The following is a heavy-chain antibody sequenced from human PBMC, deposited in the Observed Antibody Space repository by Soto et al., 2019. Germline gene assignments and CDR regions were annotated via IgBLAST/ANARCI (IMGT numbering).Heavy chain of an antibody. CDR2: IYHSGST. Sequence: SGTLSLTCTVSGGSISSYDCCWIRQPPGKGLEWIGYIYHSGSTNYNPSLKSRVTISVDRSKNQFSLKLSSVTAADTAVYYCARENSRAHAFDIWGQGIMVTVSS. D-gene: IGHD6-13*01. J-gene: IGHJ3*02. CDR3: ARENSRAHAFDI. V-gene: IGHV4-59*12. CDR1: GGSISSYD.